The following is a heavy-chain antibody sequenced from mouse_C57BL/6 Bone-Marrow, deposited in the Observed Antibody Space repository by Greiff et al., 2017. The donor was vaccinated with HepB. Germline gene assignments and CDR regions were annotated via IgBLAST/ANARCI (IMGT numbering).Heavy chain of an antibody. Sequence: VQLQQSGAELARPGASVKLSCKASGYTFTSYGISWVKQRTGQGLEWIGEIYPRSGNTYYNEKFKGKATLTADKSSSTAYMELRSLTSEDSAVYFCAWGVLSFADWGQGTLVTVSA. J-gene: IGHJ3*01. V-gene: IGHV1-81*01. CDR3: AWGVLSFAD. D-gene: IGHD2-14*01. CDR2: IYPRSGNT. CDR1: GYTFTSYG.